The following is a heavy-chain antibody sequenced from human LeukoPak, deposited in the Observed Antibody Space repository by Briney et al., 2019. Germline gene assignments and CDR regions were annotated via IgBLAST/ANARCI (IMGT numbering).Heavy chain of an antibody. CDR1: GFTFSDYN. CDR2: INSSGST. J-gene: IGHJ6*02. Sequence: GSLRLSCAASGFTFSDYNMNWVRQAPGKGLEWIGDINSSGSTDYNPSLKSRVTISVDTSKNQFFLRLSSVTTADTAVYYCARHEWHPSMDVWGQGTTVTVSS. CDR3: ARHEWHPSMDV. V-gene: IGHV4-34*01. D-gene: IGHD2-8*01.